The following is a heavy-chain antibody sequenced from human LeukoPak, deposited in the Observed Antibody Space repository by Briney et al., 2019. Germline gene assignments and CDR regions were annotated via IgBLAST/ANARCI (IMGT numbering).Heavy chain of an antibody. D-gene: IGHD3-22*01. J-gene: IGHJ4*02. V-gene: IGHV1-8*01. Sequence: ASVTVSCTASGYTFTSYDINWARQATGQGLEWMGWMNPNSGNTGYAQKFQGRVTMTRNTSISTAYMELSSLRSEDTAVYYCASTRRYYYDSSGYLGDNDYWGQGTLVTVSS. CDR2: MNPNSGNT. CDR3: ASTRRYYYDSSGYLGDNDY. CDR1: GYTFTSYD.